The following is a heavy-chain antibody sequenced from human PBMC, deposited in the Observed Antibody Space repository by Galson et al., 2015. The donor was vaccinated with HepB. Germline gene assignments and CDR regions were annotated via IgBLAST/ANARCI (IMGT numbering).Heavy chain of an antibody. V-gene: IGHV3-66*01. CDR1: GFTVSSNY. J-gene: IGHJ4*02. CDR3: ARGPHDYGGNPIG. D-gene: IGHD4-23*01. Sequence: SLRLSCAASGFTVSSNYMSWVRQAPGKGLEWVSVIYSGGSTYYADSVKGRFTISRDNSKNTLYLQMNSLRAEDTAVYYCARGPHDYGGNPIGWGQGTLVTVSS. CDR2: IYSGGST.